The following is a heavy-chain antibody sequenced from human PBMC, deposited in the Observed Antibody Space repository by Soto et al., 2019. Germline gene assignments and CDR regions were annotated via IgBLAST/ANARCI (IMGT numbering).Heavy chain of an antibody. CDR3: ARKAAAGYGMDV. D-gene: IGHD6-13*01. Sequence: QVQLQESGPGLVKPSQTLSLTCTVSGGSISSGGYYWSWIRQHPGKGLEWIGYSYYSGSTYYNPSLKSRVTISVDTSKHQFSLKLSSVTAADTAVYYCARKAAAGYGMDVWGQGTTVTVSS. CDR2: SYYSGST. J-gene: IGHJ6*02. CDR1: GGSISSGGYY. V-gene: IGHV4-31*03.